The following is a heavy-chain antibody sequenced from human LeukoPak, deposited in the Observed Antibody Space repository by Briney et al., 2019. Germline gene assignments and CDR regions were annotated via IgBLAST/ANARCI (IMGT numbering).Heavy chain of an antibody. CDR1: GYTFTGYY. CDR2: INPNSGGT. Sequence: ASVKVSCKASGYTFTGYYMHWVRQAPGQGLEWMGWINPNSGGTNYAQKFQGRVTMTRDTSISTAYMELSGLRSDDTAVYYCARPTYYDFWSGYYDYWGQGTLVTVSS. J-gene: IGHJ4*02. V-gene: IGHV1-2*02. CDR3: ARPTYYDFWSGYYDY. D-gene: IGHD3-3*01.